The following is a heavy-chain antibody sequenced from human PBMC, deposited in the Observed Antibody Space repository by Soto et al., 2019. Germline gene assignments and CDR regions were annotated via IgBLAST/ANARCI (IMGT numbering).Heavy chain of an antibody. CDR1: GCTFSGYA. Sequence: PGGSLRLSCAASGCTFSGYAMSWVRQAPGKGLEWVSAISGSGGSTYYADSVKGRFTISRDNSKNTLYLQMNSLRAEDTAVYYCAKDHSPYYDILTGIDYWGQGTLVTVSS. D-gene: IGHD3-9*01. CDR3: AKDHSPYYDILTGIDY. V-gene: IGHV3-23*01. J-gene: IGHJ4*02. CDR2: ISGSGGST.